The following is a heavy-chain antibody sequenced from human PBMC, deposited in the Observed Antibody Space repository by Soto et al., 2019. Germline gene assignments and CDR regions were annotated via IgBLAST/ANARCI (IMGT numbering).Heavy chain of an antibody. CDR1: GFTFSGSA. CDR2: IRSKANSYAT. J-gene: IGHJ6*03. V-gene: IGHV3-73*01. CDR3: TRDYSNPPYYYSYYMDG. D-gene: IGHD4-4*01. Sequence: GGSLRLSCAASGFTFSGSAMHWVHQASGKGLEWVGRIRSKANSYATAYAASVKGRFTISRDDSKNTAYLQMNSLKTEDTAVYYCTRDYSNPPYYYSYYMDGWGKGTTVTVSS.